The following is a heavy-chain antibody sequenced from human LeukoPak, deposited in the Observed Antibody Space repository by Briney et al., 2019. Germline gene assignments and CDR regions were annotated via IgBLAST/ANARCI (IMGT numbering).Heavy chain of an antibody. D-gene: IGHD6-19*01. J-gene: IGHJ6*02. CDR3: ASPSAVAGIRRYYYYGMDV. CDR2: ISWNSGSI. CDR1: GFTFDDYA. Sequence: GGSLRLSCAASGFTFDDYAMRWVRQAPGEGLEWVSGISWNSGSIGYADSVKGRFTISRNNAKNSLYLQMNSLRAEETALYYCASPSAVAGIRRYYYYGMDVWGRGTTVTVSS. V-gene: IGHV3-9*01.